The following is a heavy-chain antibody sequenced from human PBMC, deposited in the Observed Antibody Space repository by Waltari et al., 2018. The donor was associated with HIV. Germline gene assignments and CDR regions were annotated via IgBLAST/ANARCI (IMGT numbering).Heavy chain of an antibody. CDR1: GYSTSSGYF. CDR3: AREWGTLMVAWFDP. Sequence: QVQLQESGPGLVKPSETLSLTCAVSGYSTSSGYFWGWNRQPPGKALEWIGSMFHNGSTYYNPSLKSRVTISVDTSKNQFSLKLSSVTSADTAIYYCAREWGTLMVAWFDPWGQGTLVTVSS. D-gene: IGHD3-10*01. J-gene: IGHJ5*02. CDR2: MFHNGST. V-gene: IGHV4-38-2*02.